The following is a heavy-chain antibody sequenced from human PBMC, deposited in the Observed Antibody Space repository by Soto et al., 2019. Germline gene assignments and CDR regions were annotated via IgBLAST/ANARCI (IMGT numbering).Heavy chain of an antibody. Sequence: GGSLRLSCAASGVTLTRYSMNWVRQAPGKGLEWVSSISSTTNYIYYGDSMKGRFTISRDNAKNSLYLEMNSLRAEDTAVYYCARESEDRTSSFDYWGQGTLVTGSS. J-gene: IGHJ4*02. CDR2: ISSTTNYI. V-gene: IGHV3-21*06. CDR1: GVTLTRYS. CDR3: ARESEDRTSSFDY.